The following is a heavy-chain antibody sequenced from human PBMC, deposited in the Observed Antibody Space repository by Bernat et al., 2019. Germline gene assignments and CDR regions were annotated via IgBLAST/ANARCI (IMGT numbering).Heavy chain of an antibody. CDR2: ISSSSSYI. CDR1: GFTFSSYS. CDR3: ARVPTEPPYGMDV. D-gene: IGHD1-1*01. V-gene: IGHV3-21*01. Sequence: EVQLVESGGGLVKPGGSLRLSCAASGFTFSSYSMNWVRQAPGKGLEWVSSISSSSSYIYYADSVKGRFTISRDNAKNSLYLKMNSLRAEDTDVYYCARVPTEPPYGMDVGGQGTTVTVSS. J-gene: IGHJ6*02.